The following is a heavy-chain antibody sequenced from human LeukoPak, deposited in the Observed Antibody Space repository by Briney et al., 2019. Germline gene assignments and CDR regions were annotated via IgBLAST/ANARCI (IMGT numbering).Heavy chain of an antibody. J-gene: IGHJ6*02. CDR1: GGTFSSHA. CDR2: IIPIFGTA. CDR3: ARNIVVVVAATRVAYYYGMDV. D-gene: IGHD2-15*01. V-gene: IGHV1-69*13. Sequence: SVKVSCKASGGTFSSHAISWVRQAPGQGLEWMGGIIPIFGTANYAQKFQGRVTITADESTSTAYMELSSLRSEDTAVYYCARNIVVVVAATRVAYYYGMDVWGQGTTVTVSS.